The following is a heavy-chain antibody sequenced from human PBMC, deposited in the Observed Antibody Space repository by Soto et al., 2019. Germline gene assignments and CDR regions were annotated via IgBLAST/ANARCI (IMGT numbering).Heavy chain of an antibody. J-gene: IGHJ6*02. CDR3: ATTTAVIVVQGPMDV. Sequence: VQLVQSGAEVKKPGATVKVSCRVSGYKFIDYYMYWVQQAPGKGLEWMGRVDPEDGETIYSEKFQGRVTITADASRDVGPMELSGLRSEDTAVYFCATTTAVIVVQGPMDVWGQGTTVIVSS. CDR2: VDPEDGET. CDR1: GYKFIDYY. D-gene: IGHD2-21*01. V-gene: IGHV1-69-2*01.